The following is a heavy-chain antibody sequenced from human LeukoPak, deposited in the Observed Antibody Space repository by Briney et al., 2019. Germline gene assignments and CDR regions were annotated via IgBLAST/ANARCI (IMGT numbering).Heavy chain of an antibody. Sequence: PSETLSLTCTVSGASISSYYWGWIRQPPGKGLEWIGSIYYSGATYYNPSLKGRLTISVDTSQTQFSLKLSSVTAADTAVYYCARMSCSGGSCHGYYYYGMDVWGQGTTVTVSS. J-gene: IGHJ6*02. CDR2: IYYSGAT. CDR3: ARMSCSGGSCHGYYYYGMDV. D-gene: IGHD2-15*01. CDR1: GASISSYY. V-gene: IGHV4-39*01.